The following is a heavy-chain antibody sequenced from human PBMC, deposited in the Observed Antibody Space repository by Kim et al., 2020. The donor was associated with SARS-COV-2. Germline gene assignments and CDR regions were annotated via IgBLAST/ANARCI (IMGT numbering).Heavy chain of an antibody. V-gene: IGHV3-9*01. Sequence: GGSLRLSCAASGFTFDDYAMHWVRQAPGKGLEWVSGISWNSGSIGYADSVKGRFTISRDNAKNSLYLQMNSLRAEDTALYYCAKDSFGGGYSSGWYYFDYWGQGTLVTVSS. J-gene: IGHJ4*02. CDR1: GFTFDDYA. CDR2: ISWNSGSI. D-gene: IGHD6-19*01. CDR3: AKDSFGGGYSSGWYYFDY.